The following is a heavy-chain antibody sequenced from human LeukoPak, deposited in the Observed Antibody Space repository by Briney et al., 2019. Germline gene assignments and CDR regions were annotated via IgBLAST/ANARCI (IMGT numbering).Heavy chain of an antibody. CDR3: ARGGLYVVVPAAIVY. D-gene: IGHD2-2*01. J-gene: IGHJ4*02. Sequence: ASVKVSCNASGYTFTGYYMHWVRQAPGQGLEWMGWINPNSGGTNYAQKFQGRVTMTRDTSISTAYMELSRLRSDDTAVYYCARGGLYVVVPAAIVYWGQGTLVTVSS. V-gene: IGHV1-2*02. CDR1: GYTFTGYY. CDR2: INPNSGGT.